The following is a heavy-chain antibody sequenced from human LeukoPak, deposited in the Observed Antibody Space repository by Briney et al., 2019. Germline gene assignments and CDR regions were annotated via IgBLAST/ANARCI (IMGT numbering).Heavy chain of an antibody. D-gene: IGHD3-10*01. Sequence: GGSLRLSCAASGFTFSSYAMSWVRQAPGKGLEWVSAISGSGGSTYYADSVKGRFTISRDNSKNTLYLQMNSLRAEDTAVYYCAKTPLLWFGELLDYWGQGTLVTVSS. CDR2: ISGSGGST. CDR3: AKTPLLWFGELLDY. CDR1: GFTFSSYA. V-gene: IGHV3-23*01. J-gene: IGHJ4*02.